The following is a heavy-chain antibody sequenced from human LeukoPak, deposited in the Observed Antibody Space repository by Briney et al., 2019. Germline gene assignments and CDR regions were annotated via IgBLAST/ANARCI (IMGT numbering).Heavy chain of an antibody. CDR2: ITASSTAI. CDR3: ARTYYDILTGYNPYFDY. V-gene: IGHV3-21*01. D-gene: IGHD3-9*01. CDR1: GFTFNTYT. Sequence: GGSLRLSCAASGFTFNTYTMNWVCQAPGKGLEWVSSITASSTAIYSADPVKGRFTISRANAKNFLYLQMNSLRAEATAVYYCARTYYDILTGYNPYFDYWGQGILVTVSS. J-gene: IGHJ4*02.